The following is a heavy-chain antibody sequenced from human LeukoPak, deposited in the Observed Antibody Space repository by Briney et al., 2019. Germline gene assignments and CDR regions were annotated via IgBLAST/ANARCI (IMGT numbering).Heavy chain of an antibody. V-gene: IGHV4-59*01. CDR1: GGSISSYY. CDR3: ARDRGASSSSFKFSGFGY. Sequence: SETLSLTCTVSGGSISSYYWSWIRQPPGKGLEWIGYIYYSGSTNYNPSLKSRVTISVDTSKNQFSLKLSSVTAADTAVYYCARDRGASSSSFKFSGFGYWGQGTLVTVSS. CDR2: IYYSGST. J-gene: IGHJ4*02. D-gene: IGHD6-13*01.